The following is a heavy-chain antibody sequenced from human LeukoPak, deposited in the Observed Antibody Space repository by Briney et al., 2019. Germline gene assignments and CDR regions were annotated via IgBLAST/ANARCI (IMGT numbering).Heavy chain of an antibody. CDR3: ARGVRSPDDAFDI. D-gene: IGHD3-10*01. V-gene: IGHV1-69*04. CDR2: IIPILGIA. Sequence: SVKVSCKASGGTFSSYAISWVRQAPGQGLEWMGRIIPILGIANYAQKFQGRVTITADKSTSTAYMELSSLRSEDTAVYYRARGVRSPDDAFDIWGQGTMVTVSS. J-gene: IGHJ3*02. CDR1: GGTFSSYA.